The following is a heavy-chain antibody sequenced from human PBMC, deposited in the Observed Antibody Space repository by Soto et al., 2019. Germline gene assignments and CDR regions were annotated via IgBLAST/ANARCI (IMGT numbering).Heavy chain of an antibody. V-gene: IGHV1-69*13. D-gene: IGHD4-17*01. CDR3: AGFRQKPTVVTLKNLFYYYGLDV. CDR1: GVTFNTYA. Sequence: ASVKVSCKASGVTFNTYAISWVRQAPGHGLEWMGGIIPIFGTANYAQKFQGKVTITADDSTSTAYMELSSLRSEDTAVYYCAGFRQKPTVVTLKNLFYYYGLDVWGQGTTVTVSS. CDR2: IIPIFGTA. J-gene: IGHJ6*02.